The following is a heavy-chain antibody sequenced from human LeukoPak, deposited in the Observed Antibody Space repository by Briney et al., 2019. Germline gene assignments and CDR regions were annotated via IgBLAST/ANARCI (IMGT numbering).Heavy chain of an antibody. V-gene: IGHV1-69*06. CDR1: VGTFSSYA. CDR2: IIPIFGTS. D-gene: IGHD2-15*01. J-gene: IGHJ5*02. Sequence: SVKVSFKASVGTFSSYAISWVRQAPGQGLEWMGGIIPIFGTSNYAQKFQGRVTITADKSTSTAYLELSSLRSEDTAVYYCARGFVVAARAYNWFDPWGQGTLATVSS. CDR3: ARGFVVAARAYNWFDP.